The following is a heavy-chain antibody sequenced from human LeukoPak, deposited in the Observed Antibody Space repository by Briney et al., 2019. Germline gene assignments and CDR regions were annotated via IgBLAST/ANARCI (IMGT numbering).Heavy chain of an antibody. CDR3: ARGRWSWFDP. D-gene: IGHD3-3*01. V-gene: IGHV4-34*01. CDR1: GGSFSGYC. Sequence: SSETLSLTCAVYGGSFSGYCWSWIRQPPGKGLEWIGEINHSGSTNYNPSLKSRVTISVDTSKNQFSLKLSSVTAADTAVYYCARGRWSWFDPWGQGTLVTVSS. CDR2: INHSGST. J-gene: IGHJ5*02.